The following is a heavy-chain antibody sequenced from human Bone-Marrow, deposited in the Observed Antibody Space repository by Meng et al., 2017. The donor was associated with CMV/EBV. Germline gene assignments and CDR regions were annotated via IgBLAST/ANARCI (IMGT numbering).Heavy chain of an antibody. CDR2: ISSSSSYI. J-gene: IGHJ6*02. CDR1: GFTFSSYS. Sequence: GGSLRLSCAASGFTFSSYSMNWVRQAPGKGLEWVSSISSSSSYIYYADSVKGRFTISRDNAKNSLYLQMNSLRAEDTAVYYFARELSGHNFWSCSYIMDEWGQGTTVTVSS. CDR3: ARELSGHNFWSCSYIMDE. V-gene: IGHV3-21*01. D-gene: IGHD3-3*01.